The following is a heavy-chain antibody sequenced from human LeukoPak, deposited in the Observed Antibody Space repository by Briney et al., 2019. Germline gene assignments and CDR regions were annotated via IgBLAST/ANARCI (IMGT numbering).Heavy chain of an antibody. J-gene: IGHJ6*03. V-gene: IGHV1-18*01. CDR2: ISAYNGNT. D-gene: IGHD2-2*02. CDR3: ARLGHCRETSCYSDFYYMDV. Sequence: ASVKVSCKASGYTFTSYGISWVRQAPGQGLEWMGWISAYNGNTNYAQKLQGRVTMTTDTSTSTAYMELRSLRSDDTAVYYCARLGHCRETSCYSDFYYMDVWGKGTTVIVSS. CDR1: GYTFTSYG.